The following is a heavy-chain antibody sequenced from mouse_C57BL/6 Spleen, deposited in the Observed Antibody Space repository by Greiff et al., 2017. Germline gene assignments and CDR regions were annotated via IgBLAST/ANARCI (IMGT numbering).Heavy chain of an antibody. CDR1: GYTFTSYW. Sequence: QVQLQQPGAELVMPGASVKLSCKASGYTFTSYWMHWVKQRPGQGLEWIGEIDPSDSSTNYNQQFKGKSTLTVDKSSSTACMQLSSLTSEDSAVYYCARWCTTVVATWYFDVWGTGTTVTVSS. J-gene: IGHJ1*03. V-gene: IGHV1-69*01. D-gene: IGHD1-1*01. CDR3: ARWCTTVVATWYFDV. CDR2: IDPSDSST.